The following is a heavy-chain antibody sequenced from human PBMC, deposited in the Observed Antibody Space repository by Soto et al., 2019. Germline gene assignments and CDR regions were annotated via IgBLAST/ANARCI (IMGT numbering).Heavy chain of an antibody. CDR2: IRSKAYGGTT. CDR1: GFTFGDYA. CDR3: TREGEMASLDY. J-gene: IGHJ4*02. Sequence: GGSLRLSCTASGFTFGDYAMSWFRQAPGKGLEWVGFIRSKAYGGTTEYAASVKGRFTISRDDSKSIAYLQMNSLKTEDTAVYYCTREGEMASLDYWGQGTLVTVSS. D-gene: IGHD5-12*01. V-gene: IGHV3-49*03.